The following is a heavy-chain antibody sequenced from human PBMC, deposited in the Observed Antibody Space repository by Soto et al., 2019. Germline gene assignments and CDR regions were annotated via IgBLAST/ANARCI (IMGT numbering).Heavy chain of an antibody. CDR2: ISYDGSNK. J-gene: IGHJ3*02. CDR1: GFTFSSYT. Sequence: QVQLVESGGGVVQPGRSLRLSCAVSGFTFSSYTLHWVRQAPGKGLEWVAVISYDGSNKYYADSVRGRFSISRDNSKNTRYLQMNSLRAEDTALYHCAEPEEDAFAIWGQGTMVTVSS. CDR3: AEPEEDAFAI. V-gene: IGHV3-30-3*02.